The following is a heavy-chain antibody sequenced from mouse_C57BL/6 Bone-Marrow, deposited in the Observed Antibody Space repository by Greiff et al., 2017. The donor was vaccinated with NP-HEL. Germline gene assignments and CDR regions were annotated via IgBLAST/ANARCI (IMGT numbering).Heavy chain of an antibody. J-gene: IGHJ2*01. CDR1: GFTFSSYA. Sequence: VQLVESGGGLVKPGGSLKLSCAASGFTFSSYAMSWVRQTPEKRLEWVATISDGGSYTYYPDNVKGRFTISRDNAKNNLYLQMSHLKSEDTAMYYCAREDYETDYWGQGTTLTVSS. V-gene: IGHV5-4*01. CDR3: AREDYETDY. CDR2: ISDGGSYT. D-gene: IGHD2-4*01.